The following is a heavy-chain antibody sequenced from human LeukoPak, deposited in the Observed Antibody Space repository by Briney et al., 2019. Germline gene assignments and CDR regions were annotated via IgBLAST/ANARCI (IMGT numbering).Heavy chain of an antibody. D-gene: IGHD1-14*01. Sequence: SETLSLTCTVSGGSISSSSYYWGWIRQPPGKGLERIGSIYYSGSTYYNPSLKSRVTISVDTSKNQFSLKLSSVTAADTAVYYCASGLTLFDYWGQGTLVTVSS. V-gene: IGHV4-39*01. CDR1: GGSISSSSYY. CDR3: ASGLTLFDY. J-gene: IGHJ4*02. CDR2: IYYSGST.